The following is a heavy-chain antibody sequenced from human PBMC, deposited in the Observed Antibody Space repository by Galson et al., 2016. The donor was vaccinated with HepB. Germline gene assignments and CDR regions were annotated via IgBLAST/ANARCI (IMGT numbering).Heavy chain of an antibody. Sequence: SLRLSCAGTGFTFSSFGMSWVRQAPGKGLEWVSVISAMDDQIYYADSVRGRFTISRDNSRSSLFLEMTSLRAEDTAVYYCVISCRGISVGPFDYWGQGTPVVVAS. CDR1: GFTFSSFG. CDR3: VISCRGISVGPFDY. V-gene: IGHV3-23*01. CDR2: ISAMDDQI. D-gene: IGHD3-10*01. J-gene: IGHJ4*02.